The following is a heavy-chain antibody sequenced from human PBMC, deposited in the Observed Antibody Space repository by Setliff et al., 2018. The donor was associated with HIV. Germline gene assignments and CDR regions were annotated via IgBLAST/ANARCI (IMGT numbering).Heavy chain of an antibody. D-gene: IGHD6-13*01. CDR1: GGSISSGTYY. CDR3: ARGTTGYSTIWYRNGLTYYYYMDV. J-gene: IGHJ6*03. Sequence: SETLSLTCTVSGGSISSGTYYWSWIRQPPGKGLEWIGEINHSGSISYNPSLKSRVTMSVDTSKNQFSLKLSSVTAADTAVFYCARGTTGYSTIWYRNGLTYYYYMDVWGKGTKVTVSS. V-gene: IGHV4-61*01. CDR2: INHSGSI.